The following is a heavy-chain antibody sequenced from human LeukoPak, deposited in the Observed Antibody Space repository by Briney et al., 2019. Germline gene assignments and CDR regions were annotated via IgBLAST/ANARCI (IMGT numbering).Heavy chain of an antibody. V-gene: IGHV4-59*12. Sequence: SETLSLTCSVSGGSIRSYFWSWIRQPAGKGLEWIGYIDDSGNTNYNPSLKSRVTMSVDTSKNQFSLKLSSVTAADTAVYYCARDGANTAMALAYWGQGTLVTVSS. CDR3: ARDGANTAMALAY. CDR1: GGSIRSYF. J-gene: IGHJ4*02. CDR2: IDDSGNT. D-gene: IGHD5-18*01.